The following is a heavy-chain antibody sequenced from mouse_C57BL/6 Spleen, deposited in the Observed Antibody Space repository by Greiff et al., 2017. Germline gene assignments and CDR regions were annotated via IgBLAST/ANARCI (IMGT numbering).Heavy chain of an antibody. CDR1: GYAFSSYW. CDR2: IYPGDGDT. V-gene: IGHV1-80*01. Sequence: VQLQQSGAELVKPGASVKISCKASGYAFSSYWMNWVKQRPGKGLEWIGQIYPGDGDTNYNGKFKGKATLTADKSSSTAYMQLSSLTSEDSAVYFCARRGNKYYGSSYLWYFDVWGTGTTVTVSS. J-gene: IGHJ1*03. CDR3: ARRGNKYYGSSYLWYFDV. D-gene: IGHD1-1*01.